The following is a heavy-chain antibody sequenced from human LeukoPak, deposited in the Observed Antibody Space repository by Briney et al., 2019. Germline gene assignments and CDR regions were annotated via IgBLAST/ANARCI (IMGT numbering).Heavy chain of an antibody. D-gene: IGHD6-6*01. CDR2: IYTSGST. V-gene: IGHV4-4*07. CDR3: ARGGSSSGMAEYYFDY. CDR1: GGSISSYY. J-gene: IGHJ4*02. Sequence: SETLSLTCTVSGGSISSYYWSWIRQPAGKGLEWIGRIYTSGSTNYNPSLKSRVTMSVDTSKNQFSQRLSSVTAADTAVYYCARGGSSSGMAEYYFDYWGQGTLVTVSS.